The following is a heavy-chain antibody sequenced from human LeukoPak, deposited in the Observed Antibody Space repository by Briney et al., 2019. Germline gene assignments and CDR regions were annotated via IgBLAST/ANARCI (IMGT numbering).Heavy chain of an antibody. V-gene: IGHV3-48*01. CDR3: ARDRYYYDSSGYYGYYYYGMDV. CDR1: GFTFSSYS. J-gene: IGHJ6*02. D-gene: IGHD3-22*01. CDR2: ISSSSSTI. Sequence: QSGGSLRLSCAASGFTFSSYSMNWVRQAPGKGREWVSYISSSSSTIYYADSVKGRFTISRDNAKNSLYLQMNSLRAEDTAVYYCARDRYYYDSSGYYGYYYYGMDVWGQGTTVTVSS.